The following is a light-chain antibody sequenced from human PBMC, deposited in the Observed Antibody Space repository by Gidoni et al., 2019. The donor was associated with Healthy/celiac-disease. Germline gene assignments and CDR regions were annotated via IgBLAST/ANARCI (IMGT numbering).Light chain of an antibody. V-gene: IGKV3-20*01. CDR1: QSVSSSY. J-gene: IGKJ2*01. CDR2: GAS. CDR3: QQYGSSPYT. Sequence: DIVFTQSPGTLSLSPGERATLSCRASQSVSSSYLAWYQQKPGQAPRLLIYGASSRATGIPDRFSGSGSGTDFTITISRLEPEDFAVYYCQQYGSSPYTFGQGTKLEIK.